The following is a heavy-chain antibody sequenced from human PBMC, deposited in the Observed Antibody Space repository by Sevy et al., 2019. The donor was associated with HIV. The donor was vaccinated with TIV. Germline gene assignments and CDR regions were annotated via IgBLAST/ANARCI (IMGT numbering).Heavy chain of an antibody. Sequence: ASVKVSCKASGYTFTSYDINWVRQATGQGLEWMGWMNPNSGNTGYAQKFQGRVTMTRNTSISTAYMELSSLGSEDTAVYYCAGIKKDIVVVPAAPNAFDIWGQGTMVTVSS. CDR1: GYTFTSYD. V-gene: IGHV1-8*01. CDR2: MNPNSGNT. J-gene: IGHJ3*02. D-gene: IGHD2-2*01. CDR3: AGIKKDIVVVPAAPNAFDI.